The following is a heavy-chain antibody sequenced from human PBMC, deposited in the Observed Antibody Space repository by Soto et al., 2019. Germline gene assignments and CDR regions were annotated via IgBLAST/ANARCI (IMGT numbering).Heavy chain of an antibody. D-gene: IGHD3-3*01. CDR1: GFTFSSYG. CDR2: ISYDGSNK. J-gene: IGHJ4*02. Sequence: PGGSLRLSCAASGFTFSSYGMHWVRQAPGKGLEWVAVISYDGSNKYYADSVKGRFTISRDNSKNTLYLQMNSLRAEDTAVYYCAKDLRAFHAAAGHYDFWTGSSDWGQGTLVTVSS. CDR3: AKDLRAFHAAAGHYDFWTGSSD. V-gene: IGHV3-30*18.